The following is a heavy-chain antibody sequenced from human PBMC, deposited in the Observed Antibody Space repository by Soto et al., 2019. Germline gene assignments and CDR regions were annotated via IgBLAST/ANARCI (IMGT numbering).Heavy chain of an antibody. J-gene: IGHJ4*02. CDR3: ARGPGGPDGPGDY. CDR1: GYTYTSYA. V-gene: IGHV1-3*01. CDR2: INAGNGNT. D-gene: IGHD2-15*01. Sequence: QVQLVQSGAEVKKPGASVKVSCKASGYTYTSYAMNGVRQAAGQRLEWMGWINAGNGNTKCSQEFQGRVTITRDTSASTAYMELSSLRSEDTAVYYCARGPGGPDGPGDYWGQGTLVTVSS.